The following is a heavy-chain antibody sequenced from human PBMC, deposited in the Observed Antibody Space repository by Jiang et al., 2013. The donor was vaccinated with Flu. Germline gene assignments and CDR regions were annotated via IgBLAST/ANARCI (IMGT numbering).Heavy chain of an antibody. J-gene: IGHJ1*01. CDR2: LFYSGST. CDR3: GGSNYGIEYFQH. D-gene: IGHD3-10*01. CDR1: GGSIRTTGYY. V-gene: IGHV4-39*01. Sequence: GLVKPSETLSLICTVSGGSIRTTGYYWGWIRQSPLKGLEWIGSLFYSGSTYYNPSLKSRVTISVDTSKNQFSLRLSSVTAADTAVYYCGGSNYGIEYFQHWGQGTLVTVSS.